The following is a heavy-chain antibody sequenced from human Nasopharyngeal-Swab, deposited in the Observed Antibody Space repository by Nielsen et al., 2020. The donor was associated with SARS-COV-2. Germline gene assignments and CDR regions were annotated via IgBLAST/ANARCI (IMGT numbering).Heavy chain of an antibody. CDR2: FYYTGDT. J-gene: IGHJ3*02. D-gene: IGHD3-16*02. Sequence: GSLRLSCTVSGASITSQYWSWVRQSPGKGLEWLGYFYYTGDTNYSPSLKSRVTISVDTSKKQFSLKLSSVTAADTAIYYCARHAHYRDAFDIWGRGTMVTAS. CDR3: ARHAHYRDAFDI. CDR1: GASITSQY. V-gene: IGHV4-59*08.